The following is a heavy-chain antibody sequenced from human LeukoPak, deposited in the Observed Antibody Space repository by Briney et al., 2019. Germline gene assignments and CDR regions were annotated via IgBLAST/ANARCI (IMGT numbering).Heavy chain of an antibody. J-gene: IGHJ3*01. CDR2: IDQGGSTK. V-gene: IGHV3-7*01. Sequence: PGGSLRLSCAASGFTFNTYWMIWVRQAPGKGLEWVANIDQGGSTKYYADSLKGRFTISRDNAKNSLYLQMNSLRAEDTAVYYCVRDKGGRSGAIYYDAFDVWGQGTMVTVSS. CDR1: GFTFNTYW. D-gene: IGHD1-26*01. CDR3: VRDKGGRSGAIYYDAFDV.